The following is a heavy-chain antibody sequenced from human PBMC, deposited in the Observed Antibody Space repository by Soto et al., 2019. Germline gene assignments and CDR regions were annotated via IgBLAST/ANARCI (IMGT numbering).Heavy chain of an antibody. CDR3: GKVHDESEPHWFDP. CDR1: GFTFSSYG. Sequence: QVQLVESGGGVVQPGRSLRLSCAASGFTFSSYGMHWVRQAPGKGLEWVAVISYDGSNKHYADAVKGRFTISRDNSTYTLYLQRDSRRAVDPAVYYWGKVHDESEPHWFDPWGQGNMVSVSS. V-gene: IGHV3-30*18. J-gene: IGHJ5*02. CDR2: ISYDGSNK.